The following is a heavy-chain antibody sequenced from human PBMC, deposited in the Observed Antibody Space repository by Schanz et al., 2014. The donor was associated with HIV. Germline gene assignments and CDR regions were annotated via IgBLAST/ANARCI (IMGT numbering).Heavy chain of an antibody. CDR1: GFRFSSHA. V-gene: IGHV3-33*08. J-gene: IGHJ4*02. CDR3: ARASVTDCLDY. D-gene: IGHD2-21*02. Sequence: VQLVESGGGLVKPGGSLRLSCAVSGFRFSSHAMTWVRQAPGKGLEWVAVIWYDGSNKYYADSVKGRFTISRDNSKNTLFLQMNSLRAEDTAVYYCARASVTDCLDYWGQGTLVTVSS. CDR2: IWYDGSNK.